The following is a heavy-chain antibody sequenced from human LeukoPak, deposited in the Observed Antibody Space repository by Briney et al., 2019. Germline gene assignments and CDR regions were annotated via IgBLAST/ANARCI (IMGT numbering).Heavy chain of an antibody. CDR2: IYYSGST. D-gene: IGHD2-2*01. V-gene: IGHV4-39*01. J-gene: IGHJ4*02. Sequence: SETLSLTCTVSGGSISSSRYYWGWIRHPPGKGLEWIGSIYYSGSTYYTTSLKSRVTISIDTSKNQFSLKLTSVTAADTAVYYCARYHSTWGLNYWGQGTLVTVSS. CDR1: GGSISSSRYY. CDR3: ARYHSTWGLNY.